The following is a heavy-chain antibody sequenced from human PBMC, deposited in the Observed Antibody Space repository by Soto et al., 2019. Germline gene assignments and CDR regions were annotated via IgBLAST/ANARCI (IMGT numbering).Heavy chain of an antibody. D-gene: IGHD2-21*02. CDR2: INHSGST. CDR3: ARSYCGGDCPYYFDY. J-gene: IGHJ4*02. Sequence: SETLSLTCAVYGGSFSGYYWSWIRQPPGKGLEWIGEINHSGSTNYNPSLKSRVTISVDTSKNQFSLKLSSVTAADTALYYCARSYCGGDCPYYFDYWGQGTLVTVSS. V-gene: IGHV4-34*01. CDR1: GGSFSGYY.